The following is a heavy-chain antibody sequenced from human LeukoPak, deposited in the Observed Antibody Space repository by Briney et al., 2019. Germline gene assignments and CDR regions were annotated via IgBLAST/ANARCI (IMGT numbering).Heavy chain of an antibody. V-gene: IGHV3-23*01. CDR3: AKDRMYCSGGSCHNWFDP. J-gene: IGHJ5*02. D-gene: IGHD2-15*01. CDR1: GFTFSSYA. CDR2: ISGSGGST. Sequence: QAGGSLRLSCAASGFTFSSYAMSWVRQAPGKGLEWVSAISGSGGSTYYADSVKGRFTISRDNSKNTLYLQMNSLRAEDTAVYYCAKDRMYCSGGSCHNWFDPWGQGTLVTVSS.